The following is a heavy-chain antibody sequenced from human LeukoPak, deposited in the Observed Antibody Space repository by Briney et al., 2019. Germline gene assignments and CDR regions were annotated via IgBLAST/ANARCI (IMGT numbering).Heavy chain of an antibody. Sequence: GMSLTLSCAASGFTFSSYWMSWVRQAPGKGLEWVANIKQDGSEKYYVDSVKGRFTILRDNAKNSLYLQMNSLRAEDTAVYYCARAHDRGYYYGFDYWGQGTLVTVSS. D-gene: IGHD3-22*01. CDR1: GFTFSSYW. CDR2: IKQDGSEK. J-gene: IGHJ4*02. V-gene: IGHV3-7*01. CDR3: ARAHDRGYYYGFDY.